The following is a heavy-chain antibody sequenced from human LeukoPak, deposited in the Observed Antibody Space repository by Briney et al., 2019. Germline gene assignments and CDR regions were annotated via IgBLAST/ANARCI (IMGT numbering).Heavy chain of an antibody. CDR2: IYHSGST. CDR1: GGSISSNYW. D-gene: IGHD2-2*01. Sequence: SETLSLTRAVSGGSISSNYWWTWVRQSPGKGLEWIGEIYHSGSTNYNPSLKSRVSISVDNSKNQFSLKLSSVTAADTAVYYCVERASPAYYFDCWGQGTLVTVSS. CDR3: VERASPAYYFDC. V-gene: IGHV4-4*02. J-gene: IGHJ4*02.